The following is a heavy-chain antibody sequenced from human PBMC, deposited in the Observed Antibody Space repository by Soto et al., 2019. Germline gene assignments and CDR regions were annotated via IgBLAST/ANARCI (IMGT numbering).Heavy chain of an antibody. D-gene: IGHD3-3*01. V-gene: IGHV1-69*02. CDR2: IIPIFGIT. J-gene: IGHJ5*02. Sequence: ASVKVSCKASGGTFSSYTITWVRQAPGQGLEWMGRIIPIFGITNYAQKFQGRVTITADKSTSTAYMELSSLTSEDTAVYYCASYRGTIFGVAHMSDWFDPWGQGTLVTVSS. CDR1: GGTFSSYT. CDR3: ASYRGTIFGVAHMSDWFDP.